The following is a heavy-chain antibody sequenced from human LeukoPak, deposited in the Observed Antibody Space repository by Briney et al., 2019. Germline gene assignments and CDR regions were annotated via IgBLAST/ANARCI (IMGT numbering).Heavy chain of an antibody. CDR3: AKGSEMATYTD. CDR2: ISGSGGST. D-gene: IGHD5-24*01. CDR1: GFTFSSSS. V-gene: IGHV3-23*01. Sequence: PGGSLRLSCAASGFTFSSSSMNWVRQAPGKGLEWVSAISGSGGSTYYADSVKGRFTISRDNSKNTLYLQMNSLRAEDTAVYYCAKGSEMATYTDWGQGTLVTVSS. J-gene: IGHJ4*02.